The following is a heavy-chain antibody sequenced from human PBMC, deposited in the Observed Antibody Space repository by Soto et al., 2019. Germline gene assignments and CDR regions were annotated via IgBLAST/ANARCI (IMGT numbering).Heavy chain of an antibody. Sequence: QVQLVESGGGVVQPGRSLRLSCAASGFTFSSYAMHWVRQAPGKGLEWVAVISYDGSNKYYADSVKGRFTISRDNSKNTLYLQMYSLRAEDTAVYYCARGGYGSGCYSDYWGQGTLVTVSS. CDR2: ISYDGSNK. J-gene: IGHJ4*02. D-gene: IGHD3-10*01. V-gene: IGHV3-30-3*01. CDR1: GFTFSSYA. CDR3: ARGGYGSGCYSDY.